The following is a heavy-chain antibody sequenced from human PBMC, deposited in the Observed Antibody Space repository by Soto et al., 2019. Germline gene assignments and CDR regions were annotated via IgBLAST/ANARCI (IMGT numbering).Heavy chain of an antibody. CDR3: ARSSLYGDYEYYYYVMDF. Sequence: GASVKVSCKASGYTFTGYYMHWVRQAPGQGLEWMGWINPNSGGTNYAQKFQGWVTMTRDTSISTAYMELSRLRSDDTAVYYCARSSLYGDYEYYYYVMDFWGQGTTVTVSS. V-gene: IGHV1-2*04. J-gene: IGHJ6*02. D-gene: IGHD4-17*01. CDR1: GYTFTGYY. CDR2: INPNSGGT.